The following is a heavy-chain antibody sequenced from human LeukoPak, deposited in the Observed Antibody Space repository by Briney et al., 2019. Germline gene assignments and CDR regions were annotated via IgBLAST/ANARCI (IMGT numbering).Heavy chain of an antibody. V-gene: IGHV1-69*05. Sequence: SVKASCKASGGTFSSYAISWVRQAPGQGLEWMGGIIPIFGTANYAQKFQGRVTITTDESTSTAYMELSSLRSEDTAVYYCARATSLVPAAQYYYNMDVWGKGTTVTVSS. CDR2: IIPIFGTA. J-gene: IGHJ6*03. CDR1: GGTFSSYA. CDR3: ARATSLVPAAQYYYNMDV. D-gene: IGHD2-2*01.